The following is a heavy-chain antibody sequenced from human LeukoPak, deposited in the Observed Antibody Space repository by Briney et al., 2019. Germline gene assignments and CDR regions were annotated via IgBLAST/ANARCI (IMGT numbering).Heavy chain of an antibody. CDR3: AKDEPYLTGFGEFSY. J-gene: IGHJ4*02. V-gene: IGHV3-23*01. D-gene: IGHD3-10*02. Sequence: GGSLRLSCAASGFTFSSYAMSWVRQAPGKGLEWVSAISGSGGSTYYADSVKGRFTISRDNSKNTLCLQMNSLRAEDTAVYYCAKDEPYLTGFGEFSYWGQGTLVTVSS. CDR2: ISGSGGST. CDR1: GFTFSSYA.